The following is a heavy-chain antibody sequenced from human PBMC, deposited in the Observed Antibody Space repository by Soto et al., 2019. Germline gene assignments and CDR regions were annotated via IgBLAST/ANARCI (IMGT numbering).Heavy chain of an antibody. CDR2: ISYDGSNK. CDR1: GFTFSSYA. V-gene: IGHV3-30-3*01. D-gene: IGHD5-12*01. J-gene: IGHJ6*02. Sequence: QVQLVESGGGVVQPGRSLRLSCAASGFTFSSYAMHWVRKAPGKGLEWVAVISYDGSNKYYADSVKGRFTISRDNSKNTLYLQMNSLRAEDTAVYYCAREGGYSGYEIYYYYGMDVWGQGTTVTVSS. CDR3: AREGGYSGYEIYYYYGMDV.